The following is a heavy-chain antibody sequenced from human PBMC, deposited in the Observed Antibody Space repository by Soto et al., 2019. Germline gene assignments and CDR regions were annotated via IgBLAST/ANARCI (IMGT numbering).Heavy chain of an antibody. D-gene: IGHD2-8*02. CDR1: GFTFSSYA. CDR3: ARVVTPGRYYYYYYGMDV. J-gene: IGHJ6*02. Sequence: PGGSLRLSCAASGFTFSSYAMHWVRQAPGKGLEWVAVISYDGSNKYYADSVKGRFTISRDNSKNTLYLQMNSLRAEDTAVYYCARVVTPGRYYYYYYGMDVWGQGTTVTVSS. CDR2: ISYDGSNK. V-gene: IGHV3-30-3*01.